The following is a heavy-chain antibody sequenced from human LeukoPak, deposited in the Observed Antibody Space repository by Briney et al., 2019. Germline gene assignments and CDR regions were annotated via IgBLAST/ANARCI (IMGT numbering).Heavy chain of an antibody. V-gene: IGHV3-48*01. CDR2: ISSSSSSI. CDR3: ARGSAFCFDS. CDR1: GITFSTYT. D-gene: IGHD3-3*01. Sequence: GGSLRLSCAASGITFSTYTMNWVRQAPGKGLEWVSYISSSSSSIYYADSVKGRFTISRDKANNSLYLQMNSLRAEDTAMYFCARGSAFCFDSWGQGTLVTVSS. J-gene: IGHJ4*02.